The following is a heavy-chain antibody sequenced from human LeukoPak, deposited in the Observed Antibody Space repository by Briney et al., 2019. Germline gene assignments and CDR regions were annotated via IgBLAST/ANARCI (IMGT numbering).Heavy chain of an antibody. CDR1: GYLFTAYY. CDR2: INPQIGGT. Sequence: ASVKVSCKASGYLFTAYYIHWVRQAPGQGLEWVGWINPQIGGTNYAQRFLGRITMTSETSINTAYMELRNLRPDDTAMYYCARRGNYDTSSYDYWGQGTLVTVSS. V-gene: IGHV1-2*02. CDR3: ARRGNYDTSSYDY. J-gene: IGHJ4*02. D-gene: IGHD3-16*01.